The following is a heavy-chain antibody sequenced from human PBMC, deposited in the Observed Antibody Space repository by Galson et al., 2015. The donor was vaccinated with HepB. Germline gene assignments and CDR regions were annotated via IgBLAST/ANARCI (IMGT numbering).Heavy chain of an antibody. CDR1: GYTFTGYY. J-gene: IGHJ4*02. CDR3: ARDRHTMVQGVTSLGY. D-gene: IGHD3-10*01. V-gene: IGHV1-2*06. Sequence: SVKVSCKASGYTFTGYYMHWVRQAPGQGLEWMGRINPNSGGTNYAQKFQGRVTMTRDTSISTAYMELSRLRSDDTAVYYCARDRHTMVQGVTSLGYWGQGTLVTVSS. CDR2: INPNSGGT.